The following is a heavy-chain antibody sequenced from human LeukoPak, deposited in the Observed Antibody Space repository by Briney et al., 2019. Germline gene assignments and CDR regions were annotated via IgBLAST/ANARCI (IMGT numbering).Heavy chain of an antibody. CDR3: ARTLEWSPKYYYYYYYMDV. Sequence: SETLSLTCTVSGYSITSGYYWGWVRQPPGKGLEWIGNIYHTGTAYYNPSLQSRVTISVDTSKNQFSLKLSSVTAADTAVYYCARTLEWSPKYYYYYYYMDVWGKGTTVTVSS. CDR1: GYSITSGYY. CDR2: IYHTGTA. J-gene: IGHJ6*03. V-gene: IGHV4-38-2*02. D-gene: IGHD3-3*01.